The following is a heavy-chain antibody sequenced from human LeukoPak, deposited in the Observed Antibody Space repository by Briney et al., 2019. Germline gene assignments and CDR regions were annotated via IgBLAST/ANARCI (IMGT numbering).Heavy chain of an antibody. D-gene: IGHD3-22*01. J-gene: IGHJ4*02. V-gene: IGHV3-11*01. CDR2: ISSSGSTI. Sequence: GGSLRLSCAASGFTFSDYYMGWIRQAPGKGLEWVSYISSSGSTIYYADSVKGRFTISRDNAKNSLYLQMNSLRAEDTAVYYCARDGDSYYYDSSGYHWGQGTLVTVSS. CDR1: GFTFSDYY. CDR3: ARDGDSYYYDSSGYH.